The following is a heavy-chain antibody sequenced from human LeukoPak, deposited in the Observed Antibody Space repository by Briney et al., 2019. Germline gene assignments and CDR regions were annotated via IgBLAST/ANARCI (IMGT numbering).Heavy chain of an antibody. CDR2: ISGSGGST. Sequence: GGSLRLSCAASGFTFSSYGMSWVRQAPGKGLEWVSAISGSGGSTYYADSVKGRFTISRYDAKNSLYLQMNSLRAEDTAVYYCARAPGAMVARFDYWGQGTLVTVSS. J-gene: IGHJ4*02. D-gene: IGHD5-18*01. CDR3: ARAPGAMVARFDY. CDR1: GFTFSSYG. V-gene: IGHV3-23*01.